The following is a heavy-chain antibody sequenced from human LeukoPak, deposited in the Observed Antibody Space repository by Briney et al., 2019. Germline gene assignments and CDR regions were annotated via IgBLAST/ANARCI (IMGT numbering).Heavy chain of an antibody. Sequence: ASVKVSCKASGYTFTSYDINWVRQATGQGLEWMGWMNPNSGNTGYAQKFQGRVTITRNTSISTAYMELSSLRSEDTAVYYCAREPPEGYCSSTSCYSAYYFDYWGQGTLVTVSS. CDR1: GYTFTSYD. D-gene: IGHD2-2*01. J-gene: IGHJ4*02. CDR3: AREPPEGYCSSTSCYSAYYFDY. V-gene: IGHV1-8*03. CDR2: MNPNSGNT.